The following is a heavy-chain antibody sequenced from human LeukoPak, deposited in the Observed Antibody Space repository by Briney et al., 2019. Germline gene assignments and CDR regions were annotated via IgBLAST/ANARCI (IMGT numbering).Heavy chain of an antibody. CDR2: IYYSGST. Sequence: PSETLSLTCTVSGGSISSSSYYWGWIRQPPGKGLEWIGSIYYSGSTYYNPSLKSRVTISVDTSKNQFSLKLSSVTAADTAVYYCARARGCSGGSCYSRSASYYYYMDVWGKGTTVTVSS. J-gene: IGHJ6*03. D-gene: IGHD2-15*01. CDR3: ARARGCSGGSCYSRSASYYYYMDV. CDR1: GGSISSSSYY. V-gene: IGHV4-39*07.